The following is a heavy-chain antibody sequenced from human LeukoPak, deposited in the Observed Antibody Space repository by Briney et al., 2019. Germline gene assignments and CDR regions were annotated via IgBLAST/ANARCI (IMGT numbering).Heavy chain of an antibody. V-gene: IGHV4-34*01. CDR3: ARVVFSGAGHFFNY. J-gene: IGHJ4*02. D-gene: IGHD3-10*01. CDR2: INYSEST. Sequence: SETLSLTCAVYGGSLSAYYWSWIRQPPGKGLEWIGEINYSESTNYNPSLKSRVTMSIDTSKNQFSLNLTSVTAADTAVYCCARVVFSGAGHFFNYWGQGTLVTVSS. CDR1: GGSLSAYY.